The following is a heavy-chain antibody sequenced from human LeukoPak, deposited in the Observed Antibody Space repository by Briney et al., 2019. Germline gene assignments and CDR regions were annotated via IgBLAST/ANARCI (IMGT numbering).Heavy chain of an antibody. Sequence: GGSLRLSYAASGFTFSSYWMHWVRQAPGKGLVWVSRIKSDGSSTNFADSVKGRFTISRDNAKNTLYLQMNSLRDEDTAVYYCAREFRVLPDIWGQGTMVTVSS. CDR1: GFTFSSYW. V-gene: IGHV3-74*01. CDR2: IKSDGSST. CDR3: AREFRVLPDI. D-gene: IGHD2-8*02. J-gene: IGHJ3*02.